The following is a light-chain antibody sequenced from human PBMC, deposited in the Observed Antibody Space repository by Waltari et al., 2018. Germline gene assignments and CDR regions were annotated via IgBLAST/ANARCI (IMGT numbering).Light chain of an antibody. V-gene: IGLV2-14*01. CDR1: SRDVGAYHY. CDR3: SSYTNKTTVL. Sequence: QSALTQPASVSGSPGQSITISCSGTSRDVGAYHYVSWYQQHPGEAPKLMIYEVSNRPSGVSNRFSGSKSGNTASLTISGLQAEDEADYYCSSYTNKTTVLFGGGTKLTVL. J-gene: IGLJ2*01. CDR2: EVS.